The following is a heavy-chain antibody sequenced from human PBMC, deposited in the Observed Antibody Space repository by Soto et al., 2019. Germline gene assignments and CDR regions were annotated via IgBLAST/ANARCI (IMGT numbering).Heavy chain of an antibody. CDR2: ISYDGSNE. CDR1: GFTFSSYG. J-gene: IGHJ4*02. CDR3: AKEGRRVSGCFDY. Sequence: QVQLVESGGGVVQPGRSLRLSCAASGFTFSSYGMHWVRQAPGKGLEWVALISYDGSNEYYADSVKGRFTISRDNSKNKRYLEMNSLRAEDTAVYYCAKEGRRVSGCFDYWGQGTLVTVSS. D-gene: IGHD1-26*01. V-gene: IGHV3-30*18.